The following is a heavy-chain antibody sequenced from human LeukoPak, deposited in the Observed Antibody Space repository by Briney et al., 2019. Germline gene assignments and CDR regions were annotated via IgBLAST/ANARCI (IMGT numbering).Heavy chain of an antibody. CDR2: IYYSGST. CDR3: ARTNYGSESGGFGY. V-gene: IGHV4-61*01. D-gene: IGHD3-10*01. J-gene: IGHJ4*02. CDR1: GGSVSSGSYY. Sequence: SETLSLTCTVSGGSVSSGSYYWSWIRQPPGKGLEWIGYIYYSGSTNYNPSLKSRVTISVDTSKNQFSLKLSSVTAADTAVYYCARTNYGSESGGFGYWGQGTLVTVSS.